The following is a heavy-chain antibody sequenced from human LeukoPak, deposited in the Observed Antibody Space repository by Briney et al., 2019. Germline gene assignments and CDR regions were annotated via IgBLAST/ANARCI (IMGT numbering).Heavy chain of an antibody. Sequence: GGSLPVSCAASGFTFSIYWMSWVRQAPGKGLEWVANIKQDGSERNFVDSVKGRFTISRDNAKNSLYLQMNSLRAEDTAVYYCARSIAVAGWEYFQHWGQGTLVTVSS. CDR1: GFTFSIYW. D-gene: IGHD6-19*01. CDR3: ARSIAVAGWEYFQH. V-gene: IGHV3-7*04. J-gene: IGHJ1*01. CDR2: IKQDGSER.